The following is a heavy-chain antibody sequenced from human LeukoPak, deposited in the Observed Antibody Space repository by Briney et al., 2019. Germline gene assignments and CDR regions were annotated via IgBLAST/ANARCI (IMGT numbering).Heavy chain of an antibody. V-gene: IGHV1-46*01. CDR3: ASGAYDSSGYFSDALFDY. J-gene: IGHJ4*02. CDR2: INPSGGST. CDR1: GYTFTGQY. Sequence: ASVKVSCKASGYTFTGQYMHWVRQAPGQGLEWMGIINPSGGSTSYAQKFQGRITMTRDMSTSTVYMELSSLRSEDTAVYYCASGAYDSSGYFSDALFDYWGQGTLVTVPS. D-gene: IGHD3-22*01.